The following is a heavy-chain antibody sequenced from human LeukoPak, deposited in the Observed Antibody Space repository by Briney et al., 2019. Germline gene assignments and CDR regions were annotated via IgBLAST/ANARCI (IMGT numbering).Heavy chain of an antibody. CDR1: GGSFSGYY. D-gene: IGHD3-22*01. V-gene: IGHV4-34*01. Sequence: PSETLSLTCAVYGGSFSGYYWSWIRQPPGKGLEWIGEINHSGSTNYNPSLKSRVTISVDTSRNQFSLKLSSVTAADTAVYYCARVLWDSSGYEDYWGQGTLVTVSS. CDR2: INHSGST. CDR3: ARVLWDSSGYEDY. J-gene: IGHJ4*02.